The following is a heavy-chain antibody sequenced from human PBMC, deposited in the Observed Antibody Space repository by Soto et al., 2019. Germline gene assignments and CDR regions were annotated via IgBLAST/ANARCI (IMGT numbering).Heavy chain of an antibody. V-gene: IGHV3-33*05. CDR1: GFDFNTYG. Sequence: QVQLVQSGGGVVQPGRSLRLSCAASGFDFNTYGLHWVRQAPGKGLEWVAGISFDGGNQYYADFVKGRFTVSRDNSKTTLYLQLNSLRAEDTALYFCAKDQDTSGYYSVGDWGRGTLVTVSS. CDR3: AKDQDTSGYYSVGD. D-gene: IGHD3-22*01. CDR2: ISFDGGNQ. J-gene: IGHJ4*02.